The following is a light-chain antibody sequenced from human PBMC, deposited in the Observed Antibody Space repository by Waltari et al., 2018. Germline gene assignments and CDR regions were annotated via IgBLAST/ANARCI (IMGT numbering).Light chain of an antibody. CDR3: QQYNKWPPIT. Sequence: EIVVTQSPATLSGPPGERGTLSCRTSESVSSNIAWYQQKPGQVLGLLIYDASTRATDTPARFRGSGSGTGFTLTISSLQSEDFAVYYCQQYNKWPPITFGQGTRLEIK. CDR2: DAS. CDR1: ESVSSN. J-gene: IGKJ5*01. V-gene: IGKV3-15*01.